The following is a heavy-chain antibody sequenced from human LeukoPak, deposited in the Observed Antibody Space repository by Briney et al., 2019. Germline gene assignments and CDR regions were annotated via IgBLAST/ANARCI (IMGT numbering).Heavy chain of an antibody. J-gene: IGHJ1*01. D-gene: IGHD2-21*01. CDR3: ARPCGSCRAEYFQH. Sequence: PSETLSLTCTVSGDSISSTSYYWGWIRQPPGKGLEWIGTIYYSGRTYYNPSLKSRVTIFVDTAKNQVSLKLSSVTAADTAVYYCARPCGSCRAEYFQHWGQGTLVSVSS. CDR1: GDSISSTSYY. CDR2: IYYSGRT. V-gene: IGHV4-39*01.